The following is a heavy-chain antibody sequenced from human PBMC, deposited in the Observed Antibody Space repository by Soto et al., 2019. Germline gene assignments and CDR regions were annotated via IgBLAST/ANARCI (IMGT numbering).Heavy chain of an antibody. V-gene: IGHV3-23*01. Sequence: EVQLLESGGGLVQPGGSLRLSCAASGFTFSSYAMSWVRQAPGKGLEWVSAISGSGGSTYYADSVKGRFTISRDNSKNTLDLQMNSLRAEDTAVYYCAKDAEADTAMVTDAFDIWGQGTMVTVSS. D-gene: IGHD5-18*01. CDR3: AKDAEADTAMVTDAFDI. CDR2: ISGSGGST. J-gene: IGHJ3*02. CDR1: GFTFSSYA.